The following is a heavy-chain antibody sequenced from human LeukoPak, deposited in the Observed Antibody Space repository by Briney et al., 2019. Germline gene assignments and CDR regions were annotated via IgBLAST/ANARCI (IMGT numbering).Heavy chain of an antibody. CDR3: VGGMTYYGLGSYYNAYDAFDT. D-gene: IGHD3-10*01. V-gene: IGHV5-51*01. Sequence: GESLKISCEGSGYRFSRHWIGWVRGTPGKGLEWMGLIYPGDSDTRYSSSFEGQATISADESLSSASLQWSSLKASYTAIYYCVGGMTYYGLGSYYNAYDAFDTWGQGTMVTVS. CDR1: GYRFSRHW. J-gene: IGHJ3*02. CDR2: IYPGDSDT.